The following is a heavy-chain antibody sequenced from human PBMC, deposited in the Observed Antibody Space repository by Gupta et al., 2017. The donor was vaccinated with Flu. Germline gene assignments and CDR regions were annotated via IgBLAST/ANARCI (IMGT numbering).Heavy chain of an antibody. D-gene: IGHD2-15*01. Sequence: QVQLQESGPGLVKPSQTLSLTCTVSGGSISSGGYYWIWIRQHPGKGLEWIGYIYYSGSTYYNPSLKSRVTISVDTSKNQFSLKLSSVTAADTAVYYCARGIVVVAATEYFDYWGQGTLVTVSS. J-gene: IGHJ4*02. V-gene: IGHV4-31*03. CDR1: GGSISSGGYY. CDR2: IYYSGST. CDR3: ARGIVVVAATEYFDY.